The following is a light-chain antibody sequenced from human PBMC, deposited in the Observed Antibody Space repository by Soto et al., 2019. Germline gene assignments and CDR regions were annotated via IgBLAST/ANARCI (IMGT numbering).Light chain of an antibody. J-gene: IGKJ4*01. V-gene: IGKV3-11*01. CDR3: QQRSNWPPLT. CDR1: QSVSSY. CDR2: GAS. Sequence: EIVLTQSPGTLSLSPGERATLSCRASQSVSSYLAWYQQKPGQAPRLLIYGASKRATGFPARFSGSGSGTDFTLTISSLEPEDFAVYYCQQRSNWPPLTFGGGTKVDIK.